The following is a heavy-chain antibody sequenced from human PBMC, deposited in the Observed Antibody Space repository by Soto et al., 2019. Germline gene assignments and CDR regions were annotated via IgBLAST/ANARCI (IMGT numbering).Heavy chain of an antibody. CDR1: GYTFTGYY. V-gene: IGHV1-2*02. CDR2: INPNSGGT. CDR3: ARGRPRHIAARLNYYGMDV. J-gene: IGHJ6*02. D-gene: IGHD6-6*01. Sequence: ASVKVSCKASGYTFTGYYMHWVRQAPGQGLEWMGWINPNSGGTNYAQKFQGRVTMTRDTSISTAYMELSRLRSDDTAVYYCARGRPRHIAARLNYYGMDVWGQGXTVTVYS.